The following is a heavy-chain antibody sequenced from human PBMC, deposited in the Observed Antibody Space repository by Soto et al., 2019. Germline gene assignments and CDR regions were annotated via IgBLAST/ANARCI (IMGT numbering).Heavy chain of an antibody. CDR2: VSGSGGST. J-gene: IGHJ4*02. Sequence: LRLSCAASGFTFSSYAMCWVRQAPGKGLEWVSAVSGSGGSTYYADSVKGRFTISRHNSKNTLYLQMNSLRAEDTAVYYCARGLCSSTSCPADYWGQGTLVTVSS. V-gene: IGHV3-23*01. D-gene: IGHD2-2*01. CDR3: ARGLCSSTSCPADY. CDR1: GFTFSSYA.